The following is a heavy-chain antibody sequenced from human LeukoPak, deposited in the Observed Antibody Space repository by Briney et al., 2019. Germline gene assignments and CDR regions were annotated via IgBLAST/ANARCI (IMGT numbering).Heavy chain of an antibody. J-gene: IGHJ4*02. Sequence: SETLSLTCAVYGGSFSGYYWSWIRQPPGKGLEWIGEINHSGSTNYNPSLESRVTISVDTSKNQFSLKLSSVTAADTAVYYCARASVTNRTFDYWGQGTLVTVSS. CDR1: GGSFSGYY. V-gene: IGHV4-34*01. CDR2: INHSGST. CDR3: ARASVTNRTFDY. D-gene: IGHD1-14*01.